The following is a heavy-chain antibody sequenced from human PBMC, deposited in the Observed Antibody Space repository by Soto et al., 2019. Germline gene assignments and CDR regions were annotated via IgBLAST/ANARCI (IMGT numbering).Heavy chain of an antibody. CDR2: FGATGGGT. J-gene: IGHJ4*01. Sequence: EVQLLESGGGLVQPGGSLRLSCAASGFTFSSSVMSWVRQAPGRGLEWVSSFGATGGGTYYADSVKGRFTISRDISKNTLFLQMNSLGAEDTAVYYCAKRVSSSWFYFDYWGHGTLVTVSS. V-gene: IGHV3-23*01. CDR3: AKRVSSSWFYFDY. CDR1: GFTFSSSV. D-gene: IGHD6-13*01.